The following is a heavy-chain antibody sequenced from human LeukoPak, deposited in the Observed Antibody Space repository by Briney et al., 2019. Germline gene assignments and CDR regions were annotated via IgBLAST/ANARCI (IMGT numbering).Heavy chain of an antibody. CDR3: ARGGHDFNPFYW. Sequence: QPGGSLRLSCAASGFSFSIYAVGWVRQAPGKGLEWVSSIKNGGNDPFYADSVKGRFTISRDNSKNTLFLQLSSLRAEDSAVYYCARGGHDFNPFYWWGQGTLVTVSS. D-gene: IGHD2-21*02. J-gene: IGHJ4*02. CDR1: GFSFSIYA. CDR2: IKNGGNDP. V-gene: IGHV3-23*01.